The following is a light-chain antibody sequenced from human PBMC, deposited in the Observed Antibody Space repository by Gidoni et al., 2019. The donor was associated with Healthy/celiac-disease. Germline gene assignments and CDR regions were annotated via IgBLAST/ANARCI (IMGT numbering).Light chain of an antibody. Sequence: DLVMTQSPLSLPVTLGQPASISCRSSQSLVNSDGNTYLNWFQQRPGQSPRRLIYKVSNRDSGVPDRFSGSGSGTDSTLKISRVEAEDVGVSYCMQGAHWPPRFGQGTKLEIK. V-gene: IGKV2-30*01. CDR2: KVS. J-gene: IGKJ2*03. CDR3: MQGAHWPPR. CDR1: QSLVNSDGNTY.